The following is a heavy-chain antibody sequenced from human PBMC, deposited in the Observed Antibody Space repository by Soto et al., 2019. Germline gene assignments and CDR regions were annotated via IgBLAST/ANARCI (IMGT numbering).Heavy chain of an antibody. V-gene: IGHV4-39*01. CDR1: GGSISSSSYY. D-gene: IGHD5-12*01. Sequence: QLQLQESGPGLVKPSETLSLTCTVSGGSISSSSYYWGWIRQPPGKGLEWIGSIYYSGSTYYNPSLKSRVXLXVXXSKNQSSLKLSSVTAADTAVYYCARRGDGYNYLGYWGQGTLVTVSS. CDR2: IYYSGST. J-gene: IGHJ4*02. CDR3: ARRGDGYNYLGY.